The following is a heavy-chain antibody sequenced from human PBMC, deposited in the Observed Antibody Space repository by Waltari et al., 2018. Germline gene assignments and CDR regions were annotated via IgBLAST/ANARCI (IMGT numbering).Heavy chain of an antibody. CDR2: ISGSGGST. J-gene: IGHJ6*03. CDR1: GFTFSSYA. V-gene: IGHV3-23*04. Sequence: EVQLVESGGGLVQPGGSLRLSCAASGFTFSSYAMSWVRQAPGKGLEWVAAISGSGGSTYNADSVKGRFTISRDNSKNTLYLQMNSLRAEDTAVYYCAKTKVAYYYYMDVWGKGTTVTVSS. CDR3: AKTKVAYYYYMDV. D-gene: IGHD2-15*01.